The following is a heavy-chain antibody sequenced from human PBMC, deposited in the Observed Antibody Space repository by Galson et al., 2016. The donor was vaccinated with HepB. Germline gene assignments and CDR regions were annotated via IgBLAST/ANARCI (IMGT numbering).Heavy chain of an antibody. D-gene: IGHD2-15*01. V-gene: IGHV3-15*01. Sequence: SLRLSCAASGFTFSNAWMSWVRQAPGKGLEWVGRIKSKTDGGTTDYATPVKGRFTISRDDSKNTLYVQMNSLKTEDTAVDYCTTDIVVVVAATSLEFDPWGQGTLVTVSS. J-gene: IGHJ5*02. CDR2: IKSKTDGGTT. CDR1: GFTFSNAW. CDR3: TTDIVVVVAATSLEFDP.